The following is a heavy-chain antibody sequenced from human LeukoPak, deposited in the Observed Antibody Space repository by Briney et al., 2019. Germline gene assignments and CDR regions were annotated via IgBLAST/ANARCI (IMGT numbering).Heavy chain of an antibody. Sequence: PSETLSLTCTVSGGSISSSSYYWGWIRQPPGKGLEWIGSIYYSGSTYYNPSLKSRVTISVDTSKNQFSLKLSSVTAADTAVYYCARRGGALAGRYNWNEGRLYWGQGTLVTVSS. CDR1: GGSISSSSYY. V-gene: IGHV4-39*01. D-gene: IGHD1-20*01. J-gene: IGHJ4*02. CDR2: IYYSGST. CDR3: ARRGGALAGRYNWNEGRLY.